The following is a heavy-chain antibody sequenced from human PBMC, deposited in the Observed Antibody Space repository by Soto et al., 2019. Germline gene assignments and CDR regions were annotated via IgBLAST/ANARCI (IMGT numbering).Heavy chain of an antibody. J-gene: IGHJ5*02. Sequence: QVQLVQSGAEVKKPGSSVKVSCKASGGTFSSYAISWVRQAPGQGLEWMGGIIPIFGTANYAQKFQGRVTITADESTSTAYMELSSLRSEDTAVYYCARVKKGGYCSGGSCYLRGWFDHWGQGTLVTVSS. CDR1: GGTFSSYA. CDR2: IIPIFGTA. V-gene: IGHV1-69*01. D-gene: IGHD2-15*01. CDR3: ARVKKGGYCSGGSCYLRGWFDH.